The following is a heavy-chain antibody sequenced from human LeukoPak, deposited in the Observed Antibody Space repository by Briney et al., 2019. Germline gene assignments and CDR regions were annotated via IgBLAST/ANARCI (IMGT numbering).Heavy chain of an antibody. D-gene: IGHD6-25*01. Sequence: GRSLRLSCAASGFTFSSYAMSWVRQAPGKGSEWVSTISIDGGRTYYADSVKGRFTVSRDTSKNTLYLQMNSLRAEDTAVYYCARKGIGSSRYQNMDVWGKGTTVTVSS. J-gene: IGHJ6*03. CDR2: ISIDGGRT. V-gene: IGHV3-23*01. CDR1: GFTFSSYA. CDR3: ARKGIGSSRYQNMDV.